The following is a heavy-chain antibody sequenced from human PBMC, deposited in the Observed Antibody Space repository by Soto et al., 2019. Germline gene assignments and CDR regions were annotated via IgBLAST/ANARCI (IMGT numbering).Heavy chain of an antibody. D-gene: IGHD2-8*01. CDR1: GGSISSGGYY. J-gene: IGHJ5*02. CDR3: ARVMGGAPRMLSLADWFDP. CDR2: IYYSGST. V-gene: IGHV4-30-4*08. Sequence: SETLSLICTVSGGSISSGGYYWSWIRQHPGKGLEWIGYIYYSGSTYYNPSLKSRVTISVDTSKNQFSLKLSSVTAADTAVYYCARVMGGAPRMLSLADWFDPWGQGTLVTVSS.